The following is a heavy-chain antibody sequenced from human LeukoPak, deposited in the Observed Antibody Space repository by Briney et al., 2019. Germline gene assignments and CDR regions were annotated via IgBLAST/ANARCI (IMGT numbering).Heavy chain of an antibody. V-gene: IGHV3-23*01. CDR3: ARAVYDTSGHYYYYFDY. CDR1: GFTFSSYG. Sequence: PGGSLRLSCAASGFTFSSYGMSWVRQAPGKGLEWVSAISGSGGSTYYADSVKGRFTISRDNSKNTLYLQMNSLRAEDTAVYYCARAVYDTSGHYYYYFDYWGQGTLVTVSS. D-gene: IGHD3-22*01. CDR2: ISGSGGST. J-gene: IGHJ4*02.